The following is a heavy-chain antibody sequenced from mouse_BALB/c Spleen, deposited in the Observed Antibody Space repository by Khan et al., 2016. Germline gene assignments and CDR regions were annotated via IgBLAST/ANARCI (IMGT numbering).Heavy chain of an antibody. Sequence: EVELVESGGGLVKPGGSQKLSCAASGFTFSSYTMSWVRQTPEKRLEWVATISSGGSYTYYPDSVKGRFTISRDNAKNTLYLQMSSLKSEDTAMXYCTRYYRYDETMDYWGQGTSVTVSS. CDR3: TRYYRYDETMDY. J-gene: IGHJ4*01. CDR2: ISSGGSYT. V-gene: IGHV5-6-4*01. D-gene: IGHD2-14*01. CDR1: GFTFSSYT.